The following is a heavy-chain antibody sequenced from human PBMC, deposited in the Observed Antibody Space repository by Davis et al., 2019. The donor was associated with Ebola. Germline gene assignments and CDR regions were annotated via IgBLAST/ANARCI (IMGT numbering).Heavy chain of an antibody. CDR2: TSYDGSNK. CDR3: ARDHGYCSGGTCYSSYFDQ. D-gene: IGHD2-15*01. V-gene: IGHV3-30-3*01. CDR1: GFIFSSYA. J-gene: IGHJ4*02. Sequence: GGSLRLSCAVSGFIFSSYAMHWVRQAAGTGLEWVAVTSYDGSNKHYVDSVKGRFTISRDNSKNTLYLQMNSLRAEDTAVYYCARDHGYCSGGTCYSSYFDQWGQGTLVTVSS.